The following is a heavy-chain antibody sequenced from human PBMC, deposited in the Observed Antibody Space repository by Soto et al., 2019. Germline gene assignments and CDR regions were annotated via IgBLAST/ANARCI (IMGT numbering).Heavy chain of an antibody. CDR3: AHRRSGYSGYAYFDY. CDR2: IYWDDDK. V-gene: IGHV2-5*02. CDR1: GFSLSTSGVG. Sequence: QITLKESGPPLVKPTQTLTLTCTFSGFSLSTSGVGVGWIRQPPGKALEWLALIYWDDDKRYSPSPKSRLTIIKDTSKNQVVFTMTNMDPVDTATYSCAHRRSGYSGYAYFDYWGQGTLVTVSS. J-gene: IGHJ4*02. D-gene: IGHD5-12*01.